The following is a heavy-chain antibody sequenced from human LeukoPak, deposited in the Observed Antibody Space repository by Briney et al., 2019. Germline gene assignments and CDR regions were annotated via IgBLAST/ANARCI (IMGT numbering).Heavy chain of an antibody. Sequence: GGSLRLSCTASGFTFSTYWIHWVRRAPGKGLGWVSQIKFDGSLASYADSVKGRFTISRDNAKNTLYLQMNSLGTEDTAVYYCVTGHYDSRMYFDLWGRGTLVTVSS. J-gene: IGHJ2*01. V-gene: IGHV3-74*01. CDR3: VTGHYDSRMYFDL. D-gene: IGHD3-16*01. CDR2: IKFDGSLA. CDR1: GFTFSTYW.